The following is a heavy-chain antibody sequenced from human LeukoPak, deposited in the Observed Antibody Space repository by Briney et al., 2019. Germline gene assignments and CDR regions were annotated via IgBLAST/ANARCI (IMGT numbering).Heavy chain of an antibody. J-gene: IGHJ4*02. Sequence: EASVKVSCKVSGYTLTELSMHWVRQAPGKGLEWMGGFDPEDGETIYAQKFQGRVTMTEDTSTDTAYMELSSLRSEDTAVYYCATLQNYDILTGYPYWGQGTLVTVSS. CDR2: FDPEDGET. CDR1: GYTLTELS. D-gene: IGHD3-9*01. V-gene: IGHV1-24*01. CDR3: ATLQNYDILTGYPY.